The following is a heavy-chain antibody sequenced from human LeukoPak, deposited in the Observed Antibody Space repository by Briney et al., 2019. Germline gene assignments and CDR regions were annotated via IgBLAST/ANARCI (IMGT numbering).Heavy chain of an antibody. CDR1: GFTFSSYS. CDR2: ISSSSSYI. V-gene: IGHV3-21*01. Sequence: GGSLRLSCAAPGFTFSSYSMNWVRQAPGKGLEWVSSISSSSSYIYYADSVKGRFTISRDNAKNSLYLQMNSLRAEDTAVYYCARDRGEGFDPWGQGTLVTVSS. D-gene: IGHD4-17*01. J-gene: IGHJ5*02. CDR3: ARDRGEGFDP.